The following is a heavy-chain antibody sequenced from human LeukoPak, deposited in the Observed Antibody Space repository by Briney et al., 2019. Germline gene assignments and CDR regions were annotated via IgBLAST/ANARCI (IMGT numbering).Heavy chain of an antibody. CDR1: GDSRCRIIHY. Sequence: PETLSHTRTVSGDSRCRIIHYRGWPRQPPGQGLEWIGRVCYIGNPNYNPSLKTRVPISVETSKNQFSVKLSSVTAADRPVFPFAKYVYSSGLTWFDPWGQGPLVTVSS. CDR2: VCYIGNP. V-gene: IGHV4-39*01. J-gene: IGHJ5*02. D-gene: IGHD6-19*01. CDR3: AKYVYSSGLTWFDP.